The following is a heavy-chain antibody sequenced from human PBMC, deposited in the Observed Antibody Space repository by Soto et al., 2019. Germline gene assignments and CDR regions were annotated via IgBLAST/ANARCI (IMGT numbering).Heavy chain of an antibody. D-gene: IGHD6-6*01. V-gene: IGHV6-1*01. CDR2: TYYRSKWYN. CDR1: GDSVSSNSAA. J-gene: IGHJ4*02. CDR3: AREEYSSPEGGFDY. Sequence: PSQTLSLTCVISGDSVSSNSAAWNWIRQSPSRGLEWLGRTYYRSKWYNDYAVSVKSRITINPDTSKNQFSLQLNSVTPEDTAVYCCAREEYSSPEGGFDYWGQGTLVTVSS.